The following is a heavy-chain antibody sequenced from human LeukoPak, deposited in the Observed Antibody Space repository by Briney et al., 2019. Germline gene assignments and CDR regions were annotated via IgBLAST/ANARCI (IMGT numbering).Heavy chain of an antibody. CDR1: GFPFSSYW. CDR3: AKDKAPGSWHTPSDF. V-gene: IGHV3-7*03. D-gene: IGHD6-13*01. Sequence: GGSLRLSCAASGFPFSSYWMTWVRQTPGKGLEWVANIKHDGSDAYYADSVSGRLTVSRDNSKNTVFLQMNSLRADDTAKYYCAKDKAPGSWHTPSDFWGQGTLVTVSS. CDR2: IKHDGSDA. J-gene: IGHJ4*02.